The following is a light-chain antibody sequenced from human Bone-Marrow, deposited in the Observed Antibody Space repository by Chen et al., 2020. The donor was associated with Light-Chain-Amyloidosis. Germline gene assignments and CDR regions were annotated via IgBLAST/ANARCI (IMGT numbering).Light chain of an antibody. CDR2: AAS. Sequence: IQMTQSPFSLSAPVGDRVTITCRASQSISRYLNWYRQEPGKAPKLLIWAASSLHSGVPSRFRGSGSGTDFALSITSLQPEDFATYYCQQTFITPWTFGQGTRVEI. CDR3: QQTFITPWT. CDR1: QSISRY. J-gene: IGKJ1*01. V-gene: IGKV1-39*01.